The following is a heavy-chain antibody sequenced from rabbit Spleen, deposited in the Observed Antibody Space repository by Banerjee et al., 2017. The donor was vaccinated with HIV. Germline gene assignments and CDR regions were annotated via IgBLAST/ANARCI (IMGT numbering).Heavy chain of an antibody. J-gene: IGHJ4*01. CDR1: GFSFSYSDY. Sequence: QSLEESGGDLVKPGASLTLTCTASGFSFSYSDYMCWVRQPPGKGPEWIACIGAGVTYTTYYATWAKGRFTISKTSSTTVTLQMTSLTAADTATYFCARDLVVAIGWNFNLWGQGTLVTVS. CDR2: IGAGVTYTT. D-gene: IGHD3-3*01. CDR3: ARDLVVAIGWNFNL. V-gene: IGHV1S40*01.